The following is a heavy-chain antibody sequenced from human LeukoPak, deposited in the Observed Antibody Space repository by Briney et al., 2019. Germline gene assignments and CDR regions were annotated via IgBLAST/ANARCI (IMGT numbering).Heavy chain of an antibody. CDR3: ARWRHDFWCGSFDY. Sequence: GGSLRLSCAASGFTFSSYSMNWVRQAPGKGLEWVSSISSSSSYIYYADSVKGRFTISRDNAKNSLYLQMNSLRAEDTAVYYCARWRHDFWCGSFDYWGQGTLVTVSS. D-gene: IGHD3-3*01. CDR1: GFTFSSYS. J-gene: IGHJ4*02. V-gene: IGHV3-21*01. CDR2: ISSSSSYI.